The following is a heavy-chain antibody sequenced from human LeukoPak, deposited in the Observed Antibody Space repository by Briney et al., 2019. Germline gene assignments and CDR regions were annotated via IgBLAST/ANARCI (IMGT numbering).Heavy chain of an antibody. V-gene: IGHV3-48*01. CDR3: ARDQDSSPEDAFDI. J-gene: IGHJ3*02. CDR2: ISSSSSTI. Sequence: GGSLRLSCAASGFTFSTNSMNWVRQAPGKGLEWISYISSSSSTIYYADSVKGRFTISRDNAKNSLYLQMNSLRAEDTAVYYCARDQDSSPEDAFDIWGQGTMVTVSS. D-gene: IGHD6-13*01. CDR1: GFTFSTNS.